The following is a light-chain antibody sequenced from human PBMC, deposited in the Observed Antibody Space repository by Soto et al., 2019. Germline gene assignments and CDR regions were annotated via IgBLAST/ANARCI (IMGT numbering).Light chain of an antibody. V-gene: IGKV1-39*01. CDR1: QTISTY. Sequence: DIQMTQSPSSLSASVRDRVTITCLASQTISTYLNWYQQKPGKAPKLLISAASSLQSRVPSRFSGSGSGTDFTLTISSLQPEDFATYYCQQSFGTPRTFGQGTKVEIK. CDR3: QQSFGTPRT. CDR2: AAS. J-gene: IGKJ1*01.